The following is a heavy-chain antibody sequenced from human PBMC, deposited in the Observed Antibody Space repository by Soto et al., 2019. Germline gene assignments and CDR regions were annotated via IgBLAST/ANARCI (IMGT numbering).Heavy chain of an antibody. CDR1: GFSLTTSGLG. J-gene: IGHJ5*02. D-gene: IGHD3-10*01. CDR2: IYWDATK. CDR3: ANNTFGGHLDT. V-gene: IGHV2-5*02. Sequence: QITLKEAGPTLVKPTQTLTLTCTFSGFSLTTSGLGVGWVRQSPGKALECLALIYWDATKHYNPSLQSRLTNAKDTAKIQVALTMTNMDPVDTGTYYSANNTFGGHLDTWGLGTLVAVSS.